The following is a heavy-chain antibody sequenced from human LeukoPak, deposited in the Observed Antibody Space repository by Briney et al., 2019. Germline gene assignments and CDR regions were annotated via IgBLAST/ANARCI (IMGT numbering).Heavy chain of an antibody. CDR1: GFTFSRSW. CDR2: ILQDGTEK. V-gene: IGHV3-7*03. Sequence: GGSLRLSCAASGFTFSRSWMSWIRQAPGKGLEWVANILQDGTEKNYVDSVRGRLTISRDNAKNSLYLQMNSLRAEDTAVYYCAKEVLLWFGELSPFDYWGQGTLVTVSS. J-gene: IGHJ4*02. CDR3: AKEVLLWFGELSPFDY. D-gene: IGHD3-10*01.